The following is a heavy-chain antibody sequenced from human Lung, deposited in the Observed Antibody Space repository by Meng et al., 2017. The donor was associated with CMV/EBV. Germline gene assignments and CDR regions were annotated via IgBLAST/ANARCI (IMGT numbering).Heavy chain of an antibody. CDR2: IYPGDSDT. CDR3: ARQDSYTNYYFDL. CDR1: GYSFTTHW. D-gene: IGHD4-11*01. V-gene: IGHV5-51*01. Sequence: XVSXKGSGYSFTTHWIGWVRQMPGQGLEWMGVIYPGDSDTTYSPSFQGRVTISADKSITTAYLQLRSLKSSDTAAYYCARQDSYTNYYFDLWGRGALVTVSS. J-gene: IGHJ4*02.